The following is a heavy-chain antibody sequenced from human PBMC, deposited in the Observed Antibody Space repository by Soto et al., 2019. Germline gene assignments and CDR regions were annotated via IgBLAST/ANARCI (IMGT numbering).Heavy chain of an antibody. CDR3: ARDQLFWGGYSQGYYYYGMDV. CDR1: GFTVSSNY. Sequence: GGSLRLSCAASGFTVSSNYMSWVRQAPGKGLEWVSVIYSGGSTYYADSVKGRFTISRDNSKNTLYLQMNSLRAEDTAVYYCARDQLFWGGYSQGYYYYGMDVWGQGTTVTVSS. V-gene: IGHV3-53*01. D-gene: IGHD3-3*01. J-gene: IGHJ6*02. CDR2: IYSGGST.